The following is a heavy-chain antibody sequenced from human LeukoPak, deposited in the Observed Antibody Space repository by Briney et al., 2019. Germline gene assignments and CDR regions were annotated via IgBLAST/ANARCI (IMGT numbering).Heavy chain of an antibody. CDR1: GGSITSTNR. CDR2: ISLSGLT. D-gene: IGHD2-8*01. Sequence: SETLSLTCGVSGGSITSTNRWSGGRQPPGQGLEWSGEISLSGLTNYNPSLNRRVIIALDTSKNHLSLNLTSVTAADTAVYYCSRENGAFSPFGYWGQGTLVTVPS. CDR3: SRENGAFSPFGY. J-gene: IGHJ4*02. V-gene: IGHV4-4*02.